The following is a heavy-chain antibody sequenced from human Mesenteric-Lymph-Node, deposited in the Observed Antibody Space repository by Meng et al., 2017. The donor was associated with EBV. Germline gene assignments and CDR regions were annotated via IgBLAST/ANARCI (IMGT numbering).Heavy chain of an antibody. CDR3: AKRYAQFDS. J-gene: IGHJ4*02. CDR1: GFTFSSYT. D-gene: IGHD3-9*01. V-gene: IGHV3-21*04. CDR2: ISGGPNYI. Sequence: EVQLVESGGGLVKPGGSLRLSCAASGFTFSSYTMNWVRQAPGKGLEWVSSISGGPNYIYYADSVKGRFTISRDNSKSTLFLQMNSLRVEDTAIYYCAKRYAQFDSWGQGTLVTVSS.